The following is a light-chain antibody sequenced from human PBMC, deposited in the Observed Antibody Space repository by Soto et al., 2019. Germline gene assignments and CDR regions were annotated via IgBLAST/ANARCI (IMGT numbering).Light chain of an antibody. J-gene: IGLJ1*01. V-gene: IGLV2-14*01. Sequence: QSVLTQPASVSGSPGQSITISCTGTSSDVGGYTYVSWYQQPPGKAPKLMISEFSNRPSGFSNRFSGSKSGNTASLTISGLQAEHEGDYYCSSYTSSSTLVFGTGTKVTVL. CDR3: SSYTSSSTLV. CDR1: SSDVGGYTY. CDR2: EFS.